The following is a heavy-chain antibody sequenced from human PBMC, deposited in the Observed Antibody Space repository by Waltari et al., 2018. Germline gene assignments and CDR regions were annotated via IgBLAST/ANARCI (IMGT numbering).Heavy chain of an antibody. Sequence: QVQLVQSGAEVKKPGSSVKVSCKASGGTFNNYAISWRLQAPGQGLEWMGGIIPFLHTSNYAQKFQGRFTITADGSTSTAYMELSGLRSEDTAVYFCARVGGSYLGVDYFYYNMDVWGQGTSVTVSS. CDR1: GGTFNNYA. CDR3: ARVGGSYLGVDYFYYNMDV. V-gene: IGHV1-69*01. CDR2: IIPFLHTS. D-gene: IGHD1-26*01. J-gene: IGHJ6*02.